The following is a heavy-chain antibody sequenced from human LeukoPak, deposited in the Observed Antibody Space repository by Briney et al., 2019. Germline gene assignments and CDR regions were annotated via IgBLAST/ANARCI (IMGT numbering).Heavy chain of an antibody. CDR3: AKGRRWYVAAAAPLGY. J-gene: IGHJ4*02. CDR1: GFTFSSYA. CDR2: ISGSGGST. V-gene: IGHV3-23*01. Sequence: GGSLRLSCAASGFTFSSYAMSWVRQAPGKGLEWVSAISGSGGSTYYADSVKGRFTISRDNSKNTLYLQMNSLRAEDTAVYYCAKGRRWYVAAAAPLGYWGQGTLVTVSS. D-gene: IGHD6-13*01.